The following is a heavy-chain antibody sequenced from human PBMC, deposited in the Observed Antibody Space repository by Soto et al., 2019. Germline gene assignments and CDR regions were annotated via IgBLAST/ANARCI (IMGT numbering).Heavy chain of an antibody. CDR1: GDSVSSNSAA. J-gene: IGHJ6*02. CDR3: AREGREHPPNYYYYYYGMDV. CDR2: TYYRSKWYN. V-gene: IGHV6-1*01. D-gene: IGHD1-26*01. Sequence: SETLSLTCAISGDSVSSNSAAWNWIRQSPSRGLEWLGRTYYRSKWYNDYAVSVKSRITINPDTSKNQSSLQLNSVTPEDTAVYYCAREGREHPPNYYYYYYGMDVWGQGTTVTVSS.